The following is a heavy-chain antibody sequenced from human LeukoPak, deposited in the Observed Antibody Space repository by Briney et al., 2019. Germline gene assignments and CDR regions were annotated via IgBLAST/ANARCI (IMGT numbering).Heavy chain of an antibody. V-gene: IGHV4-30-4*01. J-gene: IGHJ4*02. CDR3: ARVPTMVSKVFDY. Sequence: SETLSLTCTVSGGSISSGDYYWSWIRQPPGKGLEWIGYIYYSGSTYYNPSLKSRVTISVDTSKNQFSLKLSSVTAADTAVYYCARVPTMVSKVFDYWGQGTLVTVSS. CDR2: IYYSGST. CDR1: GGSISSGDYY. D-gene: IGHD2-8*01.